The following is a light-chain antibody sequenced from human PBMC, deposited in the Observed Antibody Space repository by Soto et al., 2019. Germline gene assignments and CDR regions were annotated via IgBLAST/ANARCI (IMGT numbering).Light chain of an antibody. CDR1: SSNIGSNT. CDR2: SNN. V-gene: IGLV1-44*01. Sequence: QSVLTQPPSASGTPGQRVTISCSGSSSNIGSNTVNSYQQLPGTAPKLLIYSNNQRPSGVPDRFSCSKSGTSASLAISGLQSEDEADYYCAAWDDSLNGDVVFGGGTKLTVL. J-gene: IGLJ2*01. CDR3: AAWDDSLNGDVV.